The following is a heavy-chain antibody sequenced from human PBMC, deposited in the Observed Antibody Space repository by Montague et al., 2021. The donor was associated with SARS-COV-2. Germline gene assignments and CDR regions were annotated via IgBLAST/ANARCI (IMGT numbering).Heavy chain of an antibody. CDR2: IYYSGST. Sequence: SETLSLTCTVPGGSISNYYWSWIRQPPGRGLEWIGYIYYSGSTDYSPSLKSRVTISLDTSKNQFSLKVTSVTAADTAVYYCARDSISTMIVVVYYDGMDVWGQGTTVTVSS. CDR3: ARDSISTMIVVVYYDGMDV. CDR1: GGSISNYY. D-gene: IGHD3-22*01. J-gene: IGHJ6*02. V-gene: IGHV4-59*01.